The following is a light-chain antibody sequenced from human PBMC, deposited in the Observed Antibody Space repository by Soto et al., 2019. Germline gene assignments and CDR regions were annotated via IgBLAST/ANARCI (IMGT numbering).Light chain of an antibody. CDR2: GAS. V-gene: IGKV3-20*01. CDR3: QQYGSSPQIT. CDR1: QAVGGTY. Sequence: EIVLTQTPGTLSLSPGARYSLSCRASQAVGGTYLAWYQHKPGQAPXLXXYGASNRAAGIPDRFGGSGSGTDSTLTIRRLEPEDFAVYYGQQYGSSPQITFGQGTRLEIK. J-gene: IGKJ5*01.